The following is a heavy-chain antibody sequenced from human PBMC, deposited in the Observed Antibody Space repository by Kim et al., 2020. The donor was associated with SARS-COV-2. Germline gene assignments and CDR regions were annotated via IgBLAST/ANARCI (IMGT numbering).Heavy chain of an antibody. CDR3: ASPLWDYVWGSYHGGDY. D-gene: IGHD3-16*02. J-gene: IGHJ4*02. CDR1: GGTFSSYA. V-gene: IGHV1-69*04. Sequence: SVKVSCKASGGTFSSYAISWVRQAPGQGLEWMGRIIPILGIANYAQKFQGRVTITADKSTSTAYMELSSLRSEDTAVYYCASPLWDYVWGSYHGGDYWGQGTLVTVSS. CDR2: IIPILGIA.